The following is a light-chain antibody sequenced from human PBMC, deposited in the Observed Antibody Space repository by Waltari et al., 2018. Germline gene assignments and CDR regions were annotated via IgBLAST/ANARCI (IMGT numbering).Light chain of an antibody. CDR3: CSYAGSTPRI. J-gene: IGLJ2*01. CDR2: EGV. CDR1: RNDVGSDKP. Sequence: QSALTQPASVSGSPGPSIPISCTGTRNDVGSDKPGSWYQQPPGKAPKVLIYEGVKRPSGVSDRFSGSKSGNTASLTISGLQTEDEADYYCCSYAGSTPRIFGGGTKLMVL. V-gene: IGLV2-23*01.